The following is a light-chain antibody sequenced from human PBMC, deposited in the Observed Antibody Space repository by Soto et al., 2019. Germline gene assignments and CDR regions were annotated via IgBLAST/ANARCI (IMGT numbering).Light chain of an antibody. Sequence: DIEMTQSPSSLSASVGDRVTITCRASQSISSFLNWYQQRPVKAPNLLIYAASSLQSVVPSRFSGSGSVTDFTLTISSLQPEDCATYYCQQSYNTPWTLGQGTKVDIK. CDR1: QSISSF. J-gene: IGKJ1*01. V-gene: IGKV1-39*01. CDR2: AAS. CDR3: QQSYNTPWT.